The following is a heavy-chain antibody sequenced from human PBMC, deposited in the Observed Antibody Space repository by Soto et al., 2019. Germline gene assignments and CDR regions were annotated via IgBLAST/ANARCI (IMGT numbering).Heavy chain of an antibody. D-gene: IGHD3-22*01. CDR3: ARADRGYYYYYYGMDV. J-gene: IGHJ6*02. Sequence: SETLSLTCTLSGGSISSHYWSWIRQPPGKGLEWIGYIYYSGSTNYNPSLKSRVTISVDTSKNQFSLKLSSVTAADTAVYYCARADRGYYYYYYGMDVWGQGTTVTVSS. V-gene: IGHV4-59*11. CDR2: IYYSGST. CDR1: GGSISSHY.